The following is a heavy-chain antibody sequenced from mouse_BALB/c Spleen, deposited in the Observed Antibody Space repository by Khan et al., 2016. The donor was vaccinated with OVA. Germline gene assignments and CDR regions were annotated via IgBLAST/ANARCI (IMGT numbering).Heavy chain of an antibody. CDR2: IWAGGST. J-gene: IGHJ1*01. CDR3: ARNDGSYLDYFDV. CDR1: GFSLTSYG. Sequence: QVQLKQSGPGLVAPAQSLSITCTVSGFSLTSYGVHWVRQPPGKGLELLGVIWAGGSTNYYSALMSRLSISKDNSKSPGFLKMNSLQTGDTAMYFCARNDGSYLDYFDVWGAGTTVTVSS. D-gene: IGHD1-1*02. V-gene: IGHV2-9*02.